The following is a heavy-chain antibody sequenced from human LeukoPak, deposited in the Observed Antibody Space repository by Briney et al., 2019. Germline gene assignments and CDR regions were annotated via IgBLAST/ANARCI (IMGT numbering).Heavy chain of an antibody. CDR3: ARVPYCSSTSCYDYYYYMDV. Sequence: SETLSLTCTVSGGSISSSSYYWGWIRQPPGKGLEWIGSIYYSGSTYYNPSLKSRVTISVDTSKNQFSLKLSSVTAADTAVYYCARVPYCSSTSCYDYYYYMDVWGKGTTVTVSS. J-gene: IGHJ6*03. V-gene: IGHV4-39*01. CDR2: IYYSGST. D-gene: IGHD2-2*01. CDR1: GGSISSSSYY.